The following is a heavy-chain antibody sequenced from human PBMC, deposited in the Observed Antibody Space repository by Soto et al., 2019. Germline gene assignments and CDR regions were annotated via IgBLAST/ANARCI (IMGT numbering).Heavy chain of an antibody. CDR2: INRDGSRT. J-gene: IGHJ4*02. Sequence: EVQLVESGGGLVHPGGSLRLSCAASGFTFGGSWMHWVRQAPGKGLVLVSRINRDGSRTSDADSVKGRFTISRENAKSTLYLQMNRLRAVDTAVYDCVRGTNVGCWGQGTLVTVSS. CDR3: VRGTNVGC. CDR1: GFTFGGSW. D-gene: IGHD1-1*01. V-gene: IGHV3-74*01.